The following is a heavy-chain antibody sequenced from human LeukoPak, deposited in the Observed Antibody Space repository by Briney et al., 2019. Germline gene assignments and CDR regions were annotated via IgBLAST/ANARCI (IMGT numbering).Heavy chain of an antibody. CDR2: ISWNSGSI. V-gene: IGHV3-9*01. J-gene: IGHJ4*02. CDR3: AKDTERGAAGFDY. Sequence: GRSLRLSCAASGFTFDDYAMPWFRQAPGKGLEWVSGISWNSGSIGYADSVKGRFTISRDNAKNSLYLQMNSLRAEDTALYYCAKDTERGAAGFDYWGQGTLVTASS. CDR1: GFTFDDYA. D-gene: IGHD6-13*01.